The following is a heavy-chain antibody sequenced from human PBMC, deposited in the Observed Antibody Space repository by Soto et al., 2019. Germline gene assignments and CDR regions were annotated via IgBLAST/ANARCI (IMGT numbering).Heavy chain of an antibody. D-gene: IGHD2-2*01. V-gene: IGHV4-59*01. CDR1: SGSINNYF. CDR3: VRYSSASCNPAYCFDY. Sequence: QVQLQESGPGLVKPSETLSLTCAVSSGSINNYFWGWIRQPPGKGLEWIGYIYHSGGTTYNPSLGSRVAISIDTSKNQFFLNLHSVTAADTAVYYCVRYSSASCNPAYCFDYWGQGTLVSVSS. CDR2: IYHSGGT. J-gene: IGHJ4*02.